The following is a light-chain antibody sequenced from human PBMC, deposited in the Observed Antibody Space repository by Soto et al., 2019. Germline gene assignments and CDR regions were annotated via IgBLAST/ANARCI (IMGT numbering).Light chain of an antibody. Sequence: DIQMTQFPSTLAASVGDRVTITCRASQSVDTWLAWYQQKPGKAPSLLIYRASSLESGVPSRFRGSGSGTEFTLTIRRLQPDDFATYYCQQYNNYPRTFGQGTKVEVK. J-gene: IGKJ1*01. CDR1: QSVDTW. CDR2: RAS. V-gene: IGKV1-5*03. CDR3: QQYNNYPRT.